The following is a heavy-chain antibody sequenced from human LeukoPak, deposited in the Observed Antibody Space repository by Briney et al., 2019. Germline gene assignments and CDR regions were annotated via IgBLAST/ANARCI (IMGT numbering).Heavy chain of an antibody. J-gene: IGHJ4*02. CDR1: GYTFTGYY. CDR3: ARSDGYNHPFDY. Sequence: ASVKVSCKASGYTFTGYYMHWVRQAPGQGLEWMGWINPNSGGTNYAQKFQGRVTMTRDTSIGTAYMELSRLRSDDTAVYYCARSDGYNHPFDYWGQGTLVTVSS. V-gene: IGHV1-2*02. CDR2: INPNSGGT. D-gene: IGHD5-24*01.